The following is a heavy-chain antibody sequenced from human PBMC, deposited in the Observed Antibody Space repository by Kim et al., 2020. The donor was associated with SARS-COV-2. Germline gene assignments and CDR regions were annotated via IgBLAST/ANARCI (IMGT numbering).Heavy chain of an antibody. Sequence: GVSLRLSCTASGFTFSGSAMHWVRQASGKGLEWVGLIRSQSNSYATAYAASVKGRFTISRDDSKNTAYLQMNSLKTEDTAVYYCTRGGLLWFGELPRDYYYYGMDVWGQGTTVTVSS. CDR2: IRSQSNSYAT. D-gene: IGHD3-10*01. J-gene: IGHJ6*02. V-gene: IGHV3-73*01. CDR1: GFTFSGSA. CDR3: TRGGLLWFGELPRDYYYYGMDV.